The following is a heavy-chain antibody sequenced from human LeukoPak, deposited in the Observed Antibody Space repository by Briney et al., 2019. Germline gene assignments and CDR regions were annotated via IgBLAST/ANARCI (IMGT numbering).Heavy chain of an antibody. V-gene: IGHV3-30-3*01. D-gene: IGHD5-24*01. Sequence: PGRSLRLSCAASGFTFSSYAMHWVRQAPGKGLEWVAVISYDGSNKYYADSVKGRFTISRDNSKNTLYLQMNGLRAEDTAVYYCARDWDGDPDYWGQGTPVTVSS. CDR1: GFTFSSYA. J-gene: IGHJ4*02. CDR3: ARDWDGDPDY. CDR2: ISYDGSNK.